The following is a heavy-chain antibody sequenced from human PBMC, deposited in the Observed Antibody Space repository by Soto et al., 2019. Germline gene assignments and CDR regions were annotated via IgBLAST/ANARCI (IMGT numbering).Heavy chain of an antibody. CDR3: ARGGAGGSGFDY. D-gene: IGHD3-10*01. CDR1: GGTFSSYT. V-gene: IGHV1-69*02. Sequence: QVQLVQSGAEVKKPGSSVKVSCKASGGTFSSYTISWVRQAPGQGLEWMGRIIPILGIANYAQKCQGRVTITADKSTSTAYMELSSLRSEDTAVYYCARGGAGGSGFDYWGQGTLVTVSS. CDR2: IIPILGIA. J-gene: IGHJ4*02.